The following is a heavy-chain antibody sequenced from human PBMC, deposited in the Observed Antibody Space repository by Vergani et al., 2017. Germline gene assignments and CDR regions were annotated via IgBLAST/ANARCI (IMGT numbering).Heavy chain of an antibody. D-gene: IGHD1-26*01. CDR1: GDSIASRW. CDR2: IFGTGTA. J-gene: IGHJ4*02. Sequence: QVQLQESGPRLVKPPGTLSLTCAVSGDSIASRWCAWVRQPPRKGLEWIGEIFGTGTANYNPSLKSRVTISIDKANNQFSLNLTSVTAADTALYFCAEQVTHSYTWKYWGQGALVTVSS. V-gene: IGHV4-4*01. CDR3: AEQVTHSYTWKY.